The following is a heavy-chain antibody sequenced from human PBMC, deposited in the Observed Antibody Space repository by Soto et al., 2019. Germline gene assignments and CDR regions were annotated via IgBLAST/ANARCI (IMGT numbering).Heavy chain of an antibody. CDR1: GYTFTSYD. CDR2: ISTYNSNT. V-gene: IGHV1-18*01. Sequence: ASVKVSCKASGYTFTSYDISWVRQAPGQGLEWMGWISTYNSNTHYAQNLQGRVTMTTDTSTSTAYMELRSLRSDDTAVYYCTSSSGYHYTENYFDYWGQGTLVTVSS. J-gene: IGHJ4*02. CDR3: TSSSGYHYTENYFDY. D-gene: IGHD3-22*01.